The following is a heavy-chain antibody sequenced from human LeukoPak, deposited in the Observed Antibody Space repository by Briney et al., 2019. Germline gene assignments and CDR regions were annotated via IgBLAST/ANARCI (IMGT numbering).Heavy chain of an antibody. D-gene: IGHD3-10*01. Sequence: TSETLSLTCAVYGGSFSGYYWSWIRQPPGKGLEWIGEINHSGSTNYNPSLKSRVTISVDTSKNQFSLKLSSVTAADTAVYYCASGLGYYGSGSAYWGQGTLVTVSS. CDR1: GGSFSGYY. J-gene: IGHJ4*02. CDR3: ASGLGYYGSGSAY. V-gene: IGHV4-34*01. CDR2: INHSGST.